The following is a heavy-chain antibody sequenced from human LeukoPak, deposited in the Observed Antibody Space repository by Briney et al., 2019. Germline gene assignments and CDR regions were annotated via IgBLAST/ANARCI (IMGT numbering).Heavy chain of an antibody. Sequence: ASVKVSCKASGYTFTGYYMHWVRQAPGQGLEWMGWINPNSGGTNYAQKFQGRVTMTRDTSISTAYMELSRLRSDDTAVYYCARSRNIVVVPAAMDAFDIWGQGTMVTVSS. CDR1: GYTFTGYY. V-gene: IGHV1-2*02. CDR3: ARSRNIVVVPAAMDAFDI. CDR2: INPNSGGT. D-gene: IGHD2-2*01. J-gene: IGHJ3*02.